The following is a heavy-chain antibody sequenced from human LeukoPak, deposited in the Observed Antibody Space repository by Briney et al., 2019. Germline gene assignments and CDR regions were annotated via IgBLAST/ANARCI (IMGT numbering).Heavy chain of an antibody. J-gene: IGHJ6*02. CDR3: ARGVNYYYYGMDV. D-gene: IGHD3-3*01. CDR1: GFTFSSYS. V-gene: IGHV3-21*01. CDR2: ISSSSSYI. Sequence: GGSLRLSCAAPGFTFSSYSMNWVRQAPGKGLEWVSSISSSSSYIYYADSVKGRFTISRDNAKNSLYLQMNSLRAEDTAVYYCARGVNYYYYGMDVWGQGTTVTVSS.